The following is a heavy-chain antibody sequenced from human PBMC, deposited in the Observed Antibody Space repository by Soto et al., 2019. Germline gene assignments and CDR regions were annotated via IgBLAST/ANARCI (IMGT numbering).Heavy chain of an antibody. J-gene: IGHJ4*02. CDR3: ARDLEFRDGNISHLDY. V-gene: IGHV1-69*13. D-gene: IGHD3-10*01. Sequence: GASVKVSCKASGGTFRNHVFNWVRQAPGQGLEWMGGIIPIIGTPNYEQKFQGRVTITADASTSTVYLEVSSLRSQDTAVYYCARDLEFRDGNISHLDYWGQGTLVTVSS. CDR1: GGTFRNHV. CDR2: IIPIIGTP.